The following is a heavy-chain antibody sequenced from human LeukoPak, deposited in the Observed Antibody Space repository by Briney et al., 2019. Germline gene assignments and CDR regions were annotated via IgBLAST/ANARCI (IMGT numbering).Heavy chain of an antibody. Sequence: SETLSLTCTVSRGSVTSSSYYWGWIRQPPGKELEWIGNIYYSGSTDYNPSLKSRVTISVDRTKNQFSLKLSSVTAADTAVYYCARMKPYSSSPAFDGFDIWGQGTMVTVSS. CDR2: IYYSGST. D-gene: IGHD6-6*01. CDR1: RGSVTSSSYY. V-gene: IGHV4-39*07. J-gene: IGHJ3*02. CDR3: ARMKPYSSSPAFDGFDI.